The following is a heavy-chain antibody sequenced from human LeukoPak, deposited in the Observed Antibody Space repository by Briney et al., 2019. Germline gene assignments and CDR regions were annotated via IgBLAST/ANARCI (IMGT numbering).Heavy chain of an antibody. J-gene: IGHJ6*03. CDR2: ISWDGGST. Sequence: GGSLRLSCAASGFTFDDYTMHWVRQAPGKGLEWVSLISWDGGSTYYADSVKGRFTISRDNSKNSLYLQMNSLRTEDTALYYCAKDYCSGGSCYRTDYYMDVWGKGTTVTVSS. CDR3: AKDYCSGGSCYRTDYYMDV. CDR1: GFTFDDYT. V-gene: IGHV3-43*01. D-gene: IGHD2-15*01.